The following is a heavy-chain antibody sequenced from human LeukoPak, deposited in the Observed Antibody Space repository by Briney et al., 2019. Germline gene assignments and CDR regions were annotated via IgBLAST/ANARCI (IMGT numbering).Heavy chain of an antibody. CDR2: NSAYNGNT. D-gene: IGHD1-26*01. J-gene: IGHJ4*02. CDR1: GYTFINYG. Sequence: AASVKVSCKASGYTFINYGITWVRQAPGQGLDWMRWNSAYNGNTNYAQKLQGRVTMTTDTSTSTAYMEVTSLRSDDTAVYYCARDYYSGSYYGEYWGQGTLVTVSS. V-gene: IGHV1-18*01. CDR3: ARDYYSGSYYGEY.